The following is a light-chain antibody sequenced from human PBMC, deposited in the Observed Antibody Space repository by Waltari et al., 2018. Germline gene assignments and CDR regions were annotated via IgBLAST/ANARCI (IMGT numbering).Light chain of an antibody. CDR3: SSYTSSSTRYVV. J-gene: IGLJ2*01. Sequence: QSALTQPASVSGSPGPSITIPCTGTSRDVGGYNYVSWYQQHPGKAPKLMIYDVRNRLSRVSCLFSCSKSGNTATLTISGLQAEDEADYDCSSYTSSSTRYVVFGGGTKLTVL. CDR2: DVR. CDR1: SRDVGGYNY. V-gene: IGLV2-14*03.